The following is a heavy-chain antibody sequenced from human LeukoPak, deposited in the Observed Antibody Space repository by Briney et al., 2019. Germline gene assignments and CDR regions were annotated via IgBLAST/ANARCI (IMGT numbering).Heavy chain of an antibody. CDR2: INPNSGGT. CDR3: ARDLDSSSWSANNY. Sequence: GASVKVSCKASGYTFTGYYMHWVRQAPGQGLEWMGRINPNSGGTNYAQKFQGRVTVTRDTSISTAYMELSRLRSDDTAVYYCARDLDSSSWSANNYWGQGTLVTVSS. CDR1: GYTFTGYY. V-gene: IGHV1-2*06. D-gene: IGHD6-13*01. J-gene: IGHJ4*02.